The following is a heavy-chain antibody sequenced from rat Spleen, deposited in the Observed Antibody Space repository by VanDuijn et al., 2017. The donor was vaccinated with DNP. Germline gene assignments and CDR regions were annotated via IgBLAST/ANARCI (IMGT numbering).Heavy chain of an antibody. CDR2: ISYSGYT. J-gene: IGHJ2*01. CDR1: GYSITSNY. CDR3: VRGKYNSDYFYY. Sequence: EVQLQESGPGLVKPSQSLSLTCSVTGYSITSNYWGWIRKFPGNKMEWIGQISYSGYTSYNPSLKSRISITRDTSKNQFFLQVNSITTEDTATYYCVRGKYNSDYFYYWGQGVMVTVSS. D-gene: IGHD4-3*01. V-gene: IGHV3-1*01.